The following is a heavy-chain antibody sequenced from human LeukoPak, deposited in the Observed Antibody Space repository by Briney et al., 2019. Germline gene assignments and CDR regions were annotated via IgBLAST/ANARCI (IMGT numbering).Heavy chain of an antibody. V-gene: IGHV1-69*13. D-gene: IGHD6-13*01. J-gene: IGHJ5*02. CDR2: IIPIFGTA. Sequence: SVKVSCKASGGTFSNYAINWVRQAPGQGLEWMGGIIPIFGTANYAQKFQGRVTITADESTSTAYMELRSLKPEDTAVYYCARDWGMGPSSSWAWGQGTLVTVSS. CDR1: GGTFSNYA. CDR3: ARDWGMGPSSSWA.